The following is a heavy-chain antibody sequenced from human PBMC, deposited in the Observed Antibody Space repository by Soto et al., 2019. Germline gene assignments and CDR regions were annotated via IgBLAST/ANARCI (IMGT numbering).Heavy chain of an antibody. D-gene: IGHD3-10*01. J-gene: IGHJ3*01. CDR1: GFSFRDAW. Sequence: EVQLVESGGGLVKPGGSLRLSCAVSGFSFRDAWMNWVRQAPGKGLEWVGRIKSKAAGGAIDYAEPVKDSFTISRDDSKDTLYLQINSLKTEDTAMYYCTTDVSFGGVVVACHLWGQGTMLSVSS. V-gene: IGHV3-15*07. CDR3: TTDVSFGGVVVACHL. CDR2: IKSKAAGGAI.